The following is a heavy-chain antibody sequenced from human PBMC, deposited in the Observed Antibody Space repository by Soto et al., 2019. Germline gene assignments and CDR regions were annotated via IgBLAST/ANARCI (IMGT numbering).Heavy chain of an antibody. CDR2: IYHCGST. CDR3: ARGRVVVPAAVMFNCLDP. J-gene: IGHJ5*02. D-gene: IGHD2-2*01. V-gene: IGHV4-38-2*01. CDR1: GYSISSGYY. Sequence: SETLSLTCAVSGYSISSGYYWGWIRQPPGKGLEWIGSIYHCGSTYYNPSLRSRVTISVDRSRTQFSLTMSSVTAADTAVYYCARGRVVVPAAVMFNCLDPWGQGALVTVSS.